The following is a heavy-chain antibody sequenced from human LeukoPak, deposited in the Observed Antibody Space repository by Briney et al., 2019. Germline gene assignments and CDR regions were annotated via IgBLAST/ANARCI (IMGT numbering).Heavy chain of an antibody. CDR1: GFTFSSYA. J-gene: IGHJ4*02. V-gene: IGHV3-23*01. Sequence: SGGFLRLSCAASGFTFSSYAMSWVRQAPGKGLEWVSAISGSGGSTYYADSVKGRFTISRDNSKNTLYLQMNSLRAEDTAVYYCAKDPDIVVVVAADYWGRGTLVTVSS. D-gene: IGHD2-15*01. CDR3: AKDPDIVVVVAADY. CDR2: ISGSGGST.